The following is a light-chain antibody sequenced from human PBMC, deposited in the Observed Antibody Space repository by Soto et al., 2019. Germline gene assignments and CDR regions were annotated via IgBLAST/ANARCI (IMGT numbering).Light chain of an antibody. CDR1: QSVFRSY. CDR3: HQYGNAPFT. V-gene: IGKV3-20*01. CDR2: GAS. Sequence: EIVLTQSPGTLSFSPGERATLTCRASQSVFRSYLAWFQQKPGQAPRLLIYGASSRATGIPDRFSGSGSGTDFTITISRLEPEDFAVYYCHQYGNAPFTFGPGTKVDLK. J-gene: IGKJ3*01.